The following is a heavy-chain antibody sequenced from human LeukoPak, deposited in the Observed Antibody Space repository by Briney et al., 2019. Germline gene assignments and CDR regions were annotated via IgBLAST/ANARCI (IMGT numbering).Heavy chain of an antibody. CDR1: GYTFTSYD. CDR2: MNPNSGNT. V-gene: IGHV1-8*03. D-gene: IGHD3-3*01. CDR3: ARGRDFWSGWANWFDP. Sequence: ASVKVSCKASGYTFTSYDINWVRQATGQGLEWMGWMNPNSGNTGYAQKFQGRVTITRNTSISTAYMELSSLRSEDTAMYYCARGRDFWSGWANWFDPWGQGTLVTVSS. J-gene: IGHJ5*02.